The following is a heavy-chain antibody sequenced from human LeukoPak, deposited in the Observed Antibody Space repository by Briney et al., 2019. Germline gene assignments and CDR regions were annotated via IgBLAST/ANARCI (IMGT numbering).Heavy chain of an antibody. CDR1: GFTFSDYY. CDR2: IKQDGSEK. J-gene: IGHJ4*02. CDR3: ARDWDAAAY. V-gene: IGHV3-7*01. D-gene: IGHD6-13*01. Sequence: GGSLRLSCAASGFTFSDYYMSWVRQAPGKGPEWVANIKQDGSEKYYVDSVKGRFTISRDNAKNSLYLQMNSLRAEDTAVYYCARDWDAAAYWGQGTLVTVSS.